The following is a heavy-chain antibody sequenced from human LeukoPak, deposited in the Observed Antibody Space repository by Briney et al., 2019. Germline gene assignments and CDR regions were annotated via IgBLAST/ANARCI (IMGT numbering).Heavy chain of an antibody. J-gene: IGHJ4*02. CDR1: GFTFSSYA. Sequence: GGSLRLSCAASGFTFSSYAMSWVRQAPGKGLEWVSAISGSGGSTYYADSVKGRFTISRGNSKNTLYLQMNSLRAEDTAVYYCATSTMVRGAARYFDYWGQGTLVTVSS. CDR2: ISGSGGST. CDR3: ATSTMVRGAARYFDY. D-gene: IGHD3-10*01. V-gene: IGHV3-23*01.